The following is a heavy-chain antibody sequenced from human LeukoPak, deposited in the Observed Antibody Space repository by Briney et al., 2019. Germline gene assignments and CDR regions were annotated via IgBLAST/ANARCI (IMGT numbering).Heavy chain of an antibody. J-gene: IGHJ4*02. CDR2: INHGGST. V-gene: IGHV4-34*01. CDR3: ARGSGYCTNGVCYTLYFDY. CDR1: GGSFSGYY. Sequence: SETLSLTCGVYGGSFSGYYWSWIRQPPGKGLEWIGEINHGGSTNYNPSLKSRVTISVDTSKNQFSLKLSSVTAADTAVYYCARGSGYCTNGVCYTLYFDYWGQGTLVTVSS. D-gene: IGHD2-8*01.